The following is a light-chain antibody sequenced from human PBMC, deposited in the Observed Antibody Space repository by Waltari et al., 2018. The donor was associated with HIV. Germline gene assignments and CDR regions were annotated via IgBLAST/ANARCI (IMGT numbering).Light chain of an antibody. V-gene: IGLV2-8*01. Sequence: QSALTQPPSASGSPGQSVTISCTGSSTDINDHNYVSWYQPHPGKAPKLMIFEVNKRHSGGPGRFFGPKCGTTAPLTVSGLPAEDWAYFYRSAYGAGNNFLFGGGTKLTVL. CDR2: EVN. CDR3: SAYGAGNNFL. CDR1: STDINDHNY. J-gene: IGLJ2*01.